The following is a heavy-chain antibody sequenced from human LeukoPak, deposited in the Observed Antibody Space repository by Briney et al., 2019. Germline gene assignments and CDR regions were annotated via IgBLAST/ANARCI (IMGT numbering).Heavy chain of an antibody. CDR1: GGSISSRSNY. CDR3: SREVVYTYGSDY. Sequence: SETLSLTCTVSGGSISSRSNYWGWIRQPPGKGLEWIGSIHHSGSTYYNPSLKSRVTVSLDKSKNQFSLNLSSVSAADTAVYYCSREVVYTYGSDYWGQGTLVTVSS. V-gene: IGHV4-39*07. D-gene: IGHD3-10*01. J-gene: IGHJ4*02. CDR2: IHHSGST.